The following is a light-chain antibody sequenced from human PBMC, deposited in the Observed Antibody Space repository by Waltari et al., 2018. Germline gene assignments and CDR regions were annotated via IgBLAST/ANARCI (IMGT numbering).Light chain of an antibody. CDR2: LGS. V-gene: IGKV2-28*01. Sequence: DILMTQSPLSLPVTPGEPASISCRSSQSLRHSNGYNYLDWYLQKPGQSPQVLLYLGSNRASGVPDRFSGSGSGTDFTLNISRVEAEDVGVYYCMQILQPARTFGQGTRLEIK. CDR1: QSLRHSNGYNY. CDR3: MQILQPART. J-gene: IGKJ2*01.